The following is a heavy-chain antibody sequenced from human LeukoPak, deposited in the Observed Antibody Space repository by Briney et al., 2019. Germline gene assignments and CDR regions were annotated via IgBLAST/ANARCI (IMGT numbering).Heavy chain of an antibody. J-gene: IGHJ4*02. V-gene: IGHV1-18*01. Sequence: ASVKVSCKASSYTFTSYGISWVRQAPGQGLEWMGWISAYNGNTNYAQKLQGRVTMTTDTSTSTAYMELRSLRSDDTAVYYCARVGYYGSGSYPRVPSYYFDYWGQGTLVTVSS. CDR2: ISAYNGNT. D-gene: IGHD3-10*01. CDR1: SYTFTSYG. CDR3: ARVGYYGSGSYPRVPSYYFDY.